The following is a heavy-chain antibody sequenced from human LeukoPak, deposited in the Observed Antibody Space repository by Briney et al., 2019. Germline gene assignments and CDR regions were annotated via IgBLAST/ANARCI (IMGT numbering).Heavy chain of an antibody. CDR3: AREEVIAAAGPTLDY. Sequence: GASVKVSCKASGYTFTDYYMHWVRQAPGQGLEWMGWINPNSGGTNYAQKFQGRVTMTRDTSISTAYMELSRLRSDDTAVFYCAREEVIAAAGPTLDYWGQGALVTASS. D-gene: IGHD6-13*01. CDR2: INPNSGGT. V-gene: IGHV1-2*02. CDR1: GYTFTDYY. J-gene: IGHJ4*02.